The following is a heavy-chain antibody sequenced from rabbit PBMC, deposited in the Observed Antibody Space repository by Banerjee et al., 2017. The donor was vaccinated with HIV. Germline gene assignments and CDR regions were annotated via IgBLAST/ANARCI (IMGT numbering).Heavy chain of an antibody. CDR3: ARDLSYDDYTYFDL. V-gene: IGHV1S7*01. CDR1: GFSLSSYW. Sequence: QLKETGGGLVQPGGSLTLSCKASGFSLSSYWMTWVRQAPGKGLEWIGIIYAGKGSTDYASWVNGRFTISSDNAQNTVDLQMNSLTAADTATYFCARDLSYDDYTYFDLWGPGTLVTVS. J-gene: IGHJ4*01. CDR2: IYAGKGST. D-gene: IGHD2-1*01.